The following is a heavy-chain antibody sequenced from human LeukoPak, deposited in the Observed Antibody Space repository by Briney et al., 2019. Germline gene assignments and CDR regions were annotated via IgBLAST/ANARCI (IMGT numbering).Heavy chain of an antibody. J-gene: IGHJ4*02. CDR2: IYYSGNT. CDR3: ARTSHGSGSYYNR. D-gene: IGHD3-10*01. Sequence: PSETLSLTCTVSGDSISSGVYYWSWIRQHPGKGLEWIGYIYYSGNTYHNPSLKSRVTISVDTSKNQFSLKLSSVTAADTAVYYCARTSHGSGSYYNRWGQGTLVTVSS. CDR1: GDSISSGVYY. V-gene: IGHV4-31*03.